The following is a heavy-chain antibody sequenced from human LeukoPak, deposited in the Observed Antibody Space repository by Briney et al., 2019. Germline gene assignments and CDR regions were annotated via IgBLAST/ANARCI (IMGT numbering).Heavy chain of an antibody. V-gene: IGHV3-30*02. Sequence: PGGSLRLSCAAPGFTFSSYGIHWVRQAPGKGLEWVTFIGYDGRNKYYADSVKGRFTISRDNSKNTLYLQMNSLRAEDTAVYYCAKDNAYYYADYWGQGTLVTVSS. CDR3: AKDNAYYYADY. J-gene: IGHJ4*02. D-gene: IGHD3-10*01. CDR2: IGYDGRNK. CDR1: GFTFSSYG.